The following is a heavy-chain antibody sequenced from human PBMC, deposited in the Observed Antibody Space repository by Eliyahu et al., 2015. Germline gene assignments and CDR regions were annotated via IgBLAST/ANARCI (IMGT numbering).Heavy chain of an antibody. Sequence: VQLVQSEAEVKKPGSSVKVSCKAYGGSFSSDAISWVRQAPGQGLEWLGRIIPMIGLTNYAQTFQGRVTITADRSTNTAFMEVSSLRHEDTAVYYCARLVSDRGGGYYYFNGMDVWGQGTTVTV. V-gene: IGHV1-69*04. CDR1: GGSFSSDA. CDR3: ARLVSDRGGGYYYFNGMDV. J-gene: IGHJ6*02. D-gene: IGHD2-15*01. CDR2: IIPMIGLT.